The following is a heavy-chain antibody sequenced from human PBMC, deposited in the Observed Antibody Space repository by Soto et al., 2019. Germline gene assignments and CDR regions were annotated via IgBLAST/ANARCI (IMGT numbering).Heavy chain of an antibody. CDR1: GGSINSGGYY. D-gene: IGHD2-15*01. CDR3: ARDRRWSAFDI. V-gene: IGHV4-31*03. Sequence: QVHLLESGPGLVKPSQTLSLTCTVSGGSINSGGYYWNWIRQHPGKGLDWIGYIYYSGSTYYNPSLKSRVTISLDTSKNQFSLKLSSVTAADTAVYYCARDRRWSAFDIWGQGTMVTVSS. CDR2: IYYSGST. J-gene: IGHJ3*02.